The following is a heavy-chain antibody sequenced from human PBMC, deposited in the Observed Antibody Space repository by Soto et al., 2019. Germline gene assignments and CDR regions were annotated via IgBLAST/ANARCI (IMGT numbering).Heavy chain of an antibody. CDR3: ARHSGGFYYAFDF. CDR1: GFTFSSYA. J-gene: IGHJ4*02. V-gene: IGHV3-23*01. Sequence: PGGSLRLSCAASGFTFSSYAMSWVRQAPGKGLEWVSAISGSGGSTYYADSVKGRFTISRDNSKNTLYLQMNSLRAEDTAVYYCARHSGGFYYAFDFWGQGTLVTVSS. D-gene: IGHD3-22*01. CDR2: ISGSGGST.